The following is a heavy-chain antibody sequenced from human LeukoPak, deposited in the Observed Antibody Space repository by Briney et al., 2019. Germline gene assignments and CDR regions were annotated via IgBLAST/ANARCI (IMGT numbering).Heavy chain of an antibody. CDR3: ATVVPAGIEY. J-gene: IGHJ4*02. CDR1: RYSISSGYY. V-gene: IGHV4-38-2*01. Sequence: ASETLSLNCAVSRYSISSGYYRGWIRQPPGKGLEWIGSIYHSGSTYYNPSLKSRVTISVDTSKNQFSLKLSSVTAADTAVYYCATVVPAGIEYWGQGTLVTVSS. D-gene: IGHD2-2*01. CDR2: IYHSGST.